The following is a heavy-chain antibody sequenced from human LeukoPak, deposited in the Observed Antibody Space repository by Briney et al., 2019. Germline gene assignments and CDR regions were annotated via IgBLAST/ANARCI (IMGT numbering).Heavy chain of an antibody. D-gene: IGHD3-10*01. V-gene: IGHV3-73*01. CDR2: IRSKANSYAT. Sequence: PGGSLRPSCAASGFTFSGSAMHWVRQASGKGLEWVGRIRSKANSYATAYAASVKGRFTISRDDSKNMAYLQMNSLKTEDTAVYYCTRPTMVRGVDYYGMDVWGQGTTVTVSS. CDR1: GFTFSGSA. CDR3: TRPTMVRGVDYYGMDV. J-gene: IGHJ6*02.